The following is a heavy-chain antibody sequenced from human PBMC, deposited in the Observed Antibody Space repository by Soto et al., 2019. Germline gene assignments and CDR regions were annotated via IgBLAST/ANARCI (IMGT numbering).Heavy chain of an antibody. Sequence: GGSLRLSCAASGFTFSSYAMHWVRQAPGKGLEWVAVISYDGSNKYYADSVKGRFTISRDNSKNTLYLQMNSLRAEDTAVYYCARDKLELYLYFDYWGQGTLVTVSS. J-gene: IGHJ4*02. D-gene: IGHD1-7*01. V-gene: IGHV3-30-3*01. CDR3: ARDKLELYLYFDY. CDR2: ISYDGSNK. CDR1: GFTFSSYA.